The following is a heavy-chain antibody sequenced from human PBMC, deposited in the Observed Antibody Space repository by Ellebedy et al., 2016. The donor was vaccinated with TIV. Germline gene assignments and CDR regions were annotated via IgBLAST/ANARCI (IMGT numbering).Heavy chain of an antibody. J-gene: IGHJ4*02. CDR3: AISVAAYHFDY. V-gene: IGHV3-23*01. D-gene: IGHD2-15*01. Sequence: GESLKISCAASGFTFSSYAMSWVRQAPGKGLEWVSAISGSGGSTHYADSVKGRFTISRDNSKNTLYLQMNSLRAEDTAVYYCAISVAAYHFDYWGQGTLVTVSS. CDR2: ISGSGGST. CDR1: GFTFSSYA.